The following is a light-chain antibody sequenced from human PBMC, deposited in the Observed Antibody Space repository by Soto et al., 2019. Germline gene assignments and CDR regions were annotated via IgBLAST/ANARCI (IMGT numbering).Light chain of an antibody. V-gene: IGKV1-39*01. Sequence: DIQMTQSPSSLSASVGDRVIITCRASQSIDSYLNWYQQKPGKAPKLLIYAASSLQSGVPSTFSGSGSGTDFTLTISSLQPDDFATYSCQQSYSSPITFGQGTRLEIK. J-gene: IGKJ5*01. CDR3: QQSYSSPIT. CDR2: AAS. CDR1: QSIDSY.